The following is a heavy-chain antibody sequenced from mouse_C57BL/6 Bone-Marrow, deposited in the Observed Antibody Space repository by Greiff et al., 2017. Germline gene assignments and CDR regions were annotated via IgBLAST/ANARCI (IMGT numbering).Heavy chain of an antibody. CDR2: IYPGNSDT. Sequence: EVQLKESGTVLARPGASVKMSCKTSGYTFTSYWMHWVKQRPGQGLEWIGAIYPGNSDTSSNQKFKGKAKLTAVTSASTAYMELSSLTNEDSAVYYCTRRITTVVATADYWGQGTTLTVSS. CDR3: TRRITTVVATADY. J-gene: IGHJ2*01. D-gene: IGHD1-1*01. CDR1: GYTFTSYW. V-gene: IGHV1-5*01.